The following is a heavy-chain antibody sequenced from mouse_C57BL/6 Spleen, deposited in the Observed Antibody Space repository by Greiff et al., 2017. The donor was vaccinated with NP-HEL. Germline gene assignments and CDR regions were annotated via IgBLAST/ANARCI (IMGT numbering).Heavy chain of an antibody. D-gene: IGHD1-1*01. J-gene: IGHJ3*01. V-gene: IGHV5-17*01. CDR1: GFTFSDYG. CDR2: ISSGSSTI. CDR3: ARLTTVVAKDWFAY. Sequence: EVQLVESGGGLVKPGGSLKLSCAASGFTFSDYGMHWVRQAPEKGLEWVAYISSGSSTIYYADTVKGRFTISRDNAKNTLFLQMTSLRSEDTAMYYCARLTTVVAKDWFAYWGQGTLVTVSA.